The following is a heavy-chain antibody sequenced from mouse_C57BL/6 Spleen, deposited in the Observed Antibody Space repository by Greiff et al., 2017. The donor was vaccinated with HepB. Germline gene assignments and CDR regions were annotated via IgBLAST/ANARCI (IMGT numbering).Heavy chain of an antibody. D-gene: IGHD1-1*01. Sequence: VQLQQSGAELVRPGASVKLSCTASGFNIKDYYMHWVKQRPEQGLEWIGRIDPEDGDTEYAPKFQGKATMTADTSSNTAYLQLSSLTSEYAAVYYCTTISTTGVSLGGWGKGTTLTVSS. CDR1: GFNIKDYY. CDR2: IDPEDGDT. V-gene: IGHV14-1*01. CDR3: TTISTTGVSLGG. J-gene: IGHJ2*01.